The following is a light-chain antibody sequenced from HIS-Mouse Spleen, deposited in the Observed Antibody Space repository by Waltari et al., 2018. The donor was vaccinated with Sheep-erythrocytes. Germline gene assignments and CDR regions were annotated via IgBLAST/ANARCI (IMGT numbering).Light chain of an antibody. CDR2: AAS. CDR3: QQSYSTPYT. CDR1: QSISSY. J-gene: IGKJ2*01. Sequence: IKMTQSQSSLSASVGDRVTITCRASQSISSYLNWYQQKPGKAPKLLIYAASSLQSGVPSRFSGSGSGTDFTLTISSLQPEDFATYYCQQSYSTPYTFGQGTKLEIK. V-gene: IGKV1-39*01.